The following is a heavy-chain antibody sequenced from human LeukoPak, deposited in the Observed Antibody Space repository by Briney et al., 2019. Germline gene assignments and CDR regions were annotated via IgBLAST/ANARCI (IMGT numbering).Heavy chain of an antibody. V-gene: IGHV3-48*01. CDR3: ARDFGAGQFDY. CDR1: GFTFSSYS. CDR2: ISSSSSTI. D-gene: IGHD3-10*01. J-gene: IGHJ4*02. Sequence: PGGSLRLSCAASGFTFSSYSMNWVRQAPGKGLEWVSYISSSSSTIYYADSVKGRFTISRDNAKNSLYLQMNSLRAEDTAVYYCARDFGAGQFDYWGQGTLVTVSS.